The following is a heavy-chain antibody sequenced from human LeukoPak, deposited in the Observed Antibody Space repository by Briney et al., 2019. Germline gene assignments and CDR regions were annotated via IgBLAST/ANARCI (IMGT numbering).Heavy chain of an antibody. CDR3: VRGGEILNSFPPDF. CDR2: ISNDGGST. CDR1: GFNLIDYA. Sequence: GGSLRLSCAASGFNLIDYAMHWVRQAPGKGLEYISGISNDGGSTFYAHSVKGRFTISRDNSNNTLYLQMSRLTTEDTAVYHFVRGGEILNSFPPDFSGQGSLVIVSS. V-gene: IGHV3-64*01. D-gene: IGHD3-16*01. J-gene: IGHJ4*02.